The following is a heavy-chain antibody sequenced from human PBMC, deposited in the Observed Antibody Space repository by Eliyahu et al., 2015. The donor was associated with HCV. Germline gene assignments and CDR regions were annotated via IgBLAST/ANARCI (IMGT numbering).Heavy chain of an antibody. CDR2: IXHSGST. CDR1: XGSIXRXIYY. D-gene: IGHD2-15*01. V-gene: IGHV4-39*07. Sequence: QLQLQESGPGLVKPSATLSLTXTVSXGSIXRXIYYWGWXRQPPGRGLEWIGSIXHSGSTFYNPSLKSRVTISIDTPKNQFSLKLSSVTAADTAVYYCARPFCSGAYCYDDAFDIWGQGTMVTVSS. CDR3: ARPFCSGAYCYDDAFDI. J-gene: IGHJ3*02.